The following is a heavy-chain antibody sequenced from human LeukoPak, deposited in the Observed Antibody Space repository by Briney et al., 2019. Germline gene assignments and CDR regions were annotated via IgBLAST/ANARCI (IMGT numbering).Heavy chain of an antibody. CDR2: IKQDGSET. J-gene: IGHJ4*02. Sequence: GGSLRLSCAASAFTFSTYWMTWVRQAPGKGLEWVANIKQDGSETYYVDSVKGRFTISRDNAKNSLYLQMNSLRAEDTAVYYCAKSKQDIVVVPANYYFDYWGQGTLVTVSS. CDR1: AFTFSTYW. CDR3: AKSKQDIVVVPANYYFDY. V-gene: IGHV3-7*03. D-gene: IGHD2-2*01.